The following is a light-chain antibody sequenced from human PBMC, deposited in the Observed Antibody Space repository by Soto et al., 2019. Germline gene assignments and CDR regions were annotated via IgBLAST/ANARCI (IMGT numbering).Light chain of an antibody. J-gene: IGKJ1*01. Sequence: DIQMTQSPSTLSASVGDRVTITCRASQSISSWLAWYQQKPGKAPKLLIYKASSLESGVPSRFSGSRSGTEFTLTISSLHPDDFATYYCQQYNSYSWTFGQGTKVEIK. CDR1: QSISSW. CDR2: KAS. CDR3: QQYNSYSWT. V-gene: IGKV1-5*03.